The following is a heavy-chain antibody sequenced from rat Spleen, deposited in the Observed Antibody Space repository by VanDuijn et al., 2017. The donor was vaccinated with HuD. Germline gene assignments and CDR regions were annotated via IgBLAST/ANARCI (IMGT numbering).Heavy chain of an antibody. CDR2: SWNTGGT. V-gene: IGHV2-41*01. CDR1: GFSLSSHN. CDR3: AREPNV. D-gene: IGHD2-1*01. J-gene: IGHJ1*01. Sequence: QVQLKESGPGLVQPSPTLSLTCTVAGFSLSSHNVHWVRQPPGKGLAWMGVSWNTGGTRYNSALKSRLSISKDTSKSQVFLKMNSLQTEDTATYYCAREPNVWGPGTMVTVSS.